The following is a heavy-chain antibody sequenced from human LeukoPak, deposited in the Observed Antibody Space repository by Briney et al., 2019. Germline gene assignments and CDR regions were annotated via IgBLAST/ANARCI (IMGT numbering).Heavy chain of an antibody. CDR1: VGSISSYY. V-gene: IGHV4-59*08. J-gene: IGHJ6*02. CDR2: IYYSGST. Sequence: SETLSLTFTVSVGSISSYYCSWIRQPPGKGLEWIGYIYYSGSTNYTPSLKGRVTISIDTSKSQFSLKLSSVTAADTAVYYCARRSAPRGYYYGMDVWGQGTTVTVSS. CDR3: ARRSAPRGYYYGMDV.